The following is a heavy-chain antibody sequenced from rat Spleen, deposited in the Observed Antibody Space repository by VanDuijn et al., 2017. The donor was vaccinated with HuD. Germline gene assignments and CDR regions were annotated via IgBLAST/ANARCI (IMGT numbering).Heavy chain of an antibody. CDR3: AVSGYGY. Sequence: EVQLVESGGGLVQPGRSMKLSCAASGFTFSSFAMASVRQAPKKGLEWVATISTSGSRTYYPDSVKGRFAISRDNAENSVYLQMNSLRSEDTATYYCAVSGYGYWGQGVMVTVSS. CDR1: GFTFSSFA. V-gene: IGHV5-46*01. D-gene: IGHD4-3*01. J-gene: IGHJ2*01. CDR2: ISTSGSRT.